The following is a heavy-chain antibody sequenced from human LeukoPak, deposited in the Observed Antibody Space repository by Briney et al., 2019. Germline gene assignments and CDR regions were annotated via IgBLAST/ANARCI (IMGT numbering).Heavy chain of an antibody. J-gene: IGHJ4*02. D-gene: IGHD3-10*01. V-gene: IGHV3-53*01. Sequence: GGSLRLSCAASGFTVSSNYMGWVRQAPGKGLEWVSVIYSGGSTYYADSVKGRFTISRDNSKNTLYLQMNSLRAEDTAVYYCARRVLWFGEFVDYWGQGTLVTVSS. CDR2: IYSGGST. CDR3: ARRVLWFGEFVDY. CDR1: GFTVSSNY.